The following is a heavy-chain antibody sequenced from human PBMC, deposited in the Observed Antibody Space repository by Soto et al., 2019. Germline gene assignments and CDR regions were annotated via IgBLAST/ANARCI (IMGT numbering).Heavy chain of an antibody. J-gene: IGHJ6*02. D-gene: IGHD3-3*01. V-gene: IGHV1-69*13. CDR3: ASTITIFGVVIRSRHYYYGMDV. CDR1: GGTFSSYA. CDR2: IIPIFGTA. Sequence: SVKVSCKASGGTFSSYAISWVRQAPGQGLEWMGGIIPIFGTANYAQEFQGRVTITADESTSTAYMELSSLRSEDTAVYYCASTITIFGVVIRSRHYYYGMDVWGQGTTVTVSS.